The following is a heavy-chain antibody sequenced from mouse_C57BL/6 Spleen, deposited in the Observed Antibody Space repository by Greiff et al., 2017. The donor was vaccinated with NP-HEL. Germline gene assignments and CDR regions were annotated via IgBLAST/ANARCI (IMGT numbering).Heavy chain of an antibody. CDR3: AREGVYPYYFDY. V-gene: IGHV5-9*01. CDR2: ISGGGGNT. Sequence: EVKVVESGGGLVKPGGSLKLSCAASGFTFSSYTMSWVRQTPEKRLEWVATISGGGGNTYYPDSVKGRFTISRDNAKNTLYLQMSSLRSEDTALYYCAREGVYPYYFDYWGQGTTLTVSS. CDR1: GFTFSSYT. J-gene: IGHJ2*01.